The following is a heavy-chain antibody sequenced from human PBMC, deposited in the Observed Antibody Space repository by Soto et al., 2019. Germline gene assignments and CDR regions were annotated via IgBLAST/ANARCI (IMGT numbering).Heavy chain of an antibody. CDR2: ISHDGTYK. D-gene: IGHD3-3*01. CDR1: GFTFSNYG. J-gene: IGHJ6*02. V-gene: IGHV3-30*03. Sequence: GGSLRLSCAASGFTFSNYGMHWVRQPPGKGLEWVATISHDGTYKFYADSVEGRFTISRDNSKNTLYLQMNSLSGDDTAVFYCAGGRFLEWLRNFYGMDVWGQGTTVTVSS. CDR3: AGGRFLEWLRNFYGMDV.